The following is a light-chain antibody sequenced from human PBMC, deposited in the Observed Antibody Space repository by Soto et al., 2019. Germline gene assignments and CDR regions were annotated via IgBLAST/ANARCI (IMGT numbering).Light chain of an antibody. J-gene: IGKJ5*01. CDR1: QNINNW. V-gene: IGKV1-5*01. Sequence: DIHMTKSPSTLSASVGDRVAISCRASQNINNWLAWYQQKPGKAPKLLMYDASTLESGVPSRFSGSGSGTDFTLTISSLQPDDFATYYCQQYHSYSHTFGQGTRLEIK. CDR2: DAS. CDR3: QQYHSYSHT.